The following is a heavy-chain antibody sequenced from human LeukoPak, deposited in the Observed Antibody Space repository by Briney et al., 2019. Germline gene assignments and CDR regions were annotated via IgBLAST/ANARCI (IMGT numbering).Heavy chain of an antibody. V-gene: IGHV4-59*01. J-gene: IGHJ3*02. D-gene: IGHD2-2*01. CDR2: IYYSGST. Sequence: SETLSLTCTVSGGSISSYYWSWIRQPPGKGLEWIGYIYYSGSTSYNPSLKSRVTISVDTSKNQFSLKLSSVTAADTAVYYCARDRYQLPDAFDIWGQGTMVTVSS. CDR1: GGSISSYY. CDR3: ARDRYQLPDAFDI.